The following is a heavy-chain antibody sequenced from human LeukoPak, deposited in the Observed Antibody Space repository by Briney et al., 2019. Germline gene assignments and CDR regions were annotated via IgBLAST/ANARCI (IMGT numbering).Heavy chain of an antibody. D-gene: IGHD5-24*01. V-gene: IGHV4-59*01. Sequence: SETLSLTCTVSGSSINSYYWSWIRQPPGKGLEWIGYIYYSGSTNYNPSLKSRVTISVDTSRSQFSLKLSSVTAADTALYYCARDPSRGGLQFPSPLYYFDYWGQGTLVTVSS. CDR3: ARDPSRGGLQFPSPLYYFDY. J-gene: IGHJ4*02. CDR2: IYYSGST. CDR1: GSSINSYY.